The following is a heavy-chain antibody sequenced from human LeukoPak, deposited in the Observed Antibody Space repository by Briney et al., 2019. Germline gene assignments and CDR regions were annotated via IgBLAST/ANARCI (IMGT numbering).Heavy chain of an antibody. Sequence: ASVKVSCKASGYTFTSYDINWVRQATGQGLEWMGWMNPNSGNTGYAQKFQGRVTMTRNTSISTAYMELSSLRSEDTAVYYCARVPLYCSGGSCSFLGYYYYGMDVWGHGTTVTVSS. V-gene: IGHV1-8*01. CDR2: MNPNSGNT. D-gene: IGHD2-15*01. CDR3: ARVPLYCSGGSCSFLGYYYYGMDV. CDR1: GYTFTSYD. J-gene: IGHJ6*02.